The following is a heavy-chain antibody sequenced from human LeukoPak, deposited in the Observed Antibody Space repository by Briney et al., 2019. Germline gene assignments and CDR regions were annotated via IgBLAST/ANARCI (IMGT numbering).Heavy chain of an antibody. J-gene: IGHJ4*02. CDR2: ISYDGSNK. D-gene: IGHD5-12*01. Sequence: KAGGSLRLSCAASGFTFSSYAMHWVRQAPGKGLEWVAVISYDGSNKYYADSVKGRFTISRDNSKNTLYLQMNSLRAEDTAVYYCARDLGWLRLVGYFDYWGQGTLVTVSS. CDR1: GFTFSSYA. V-gene: IGHV3-30-3*01. CDR3: ARDLGWLRLVGYFDY.